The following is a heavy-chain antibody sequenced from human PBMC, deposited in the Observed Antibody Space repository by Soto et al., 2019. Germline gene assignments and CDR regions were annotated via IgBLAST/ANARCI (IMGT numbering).Heavy chain of an antibody. CDR3: ARDSGGSYDY. CDR2: SRNNVNSYNT. V-gene: IGHV3-72*01. J-gene: IGHJ4*02. Sequence: EVQLVESGGGLVQPGGSLRLSCAASGFTFSNYYMDWVRQVPGKGLEWVGRSRNNVNSYNTEYAASVKGRFSISRDDSRDSRYLQMNSLKTEDTAVYYCARDSGGSYDYWGQGALVIVSS. D-gene: IGHD1-26*01. CDR1: GFTFSNYY.